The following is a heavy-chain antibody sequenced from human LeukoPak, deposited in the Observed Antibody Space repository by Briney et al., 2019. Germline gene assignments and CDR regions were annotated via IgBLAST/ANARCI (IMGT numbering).Heavy chain of an antibody. CDR3: ARGSSSGGQFDY. V-gene: IGHV4-59*01. CDR2: IYYSGST. D-gene: IGHD6-19*01. CDR1: GGSISSYY. J-gene: IGHJ4*02. Sequence: PSESLSLTCTVYGGSISSYYWSWIRQPPGKGLEWIGYIYYSGSTNYNPSLKSRVTISVDTSKNQFSLKLSSVTAADTAVYYCARGSSSGGQFDYWGQGTLVTVSS.